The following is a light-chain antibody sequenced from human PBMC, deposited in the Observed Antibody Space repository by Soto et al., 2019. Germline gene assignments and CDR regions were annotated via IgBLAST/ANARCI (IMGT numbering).Light chain of an antibody. CDR1: QGISNY. CDR3: QTYNNALWT. Sequence: DIRMTQSPSSLSASVGDRVTITCRASQGISNYLAWYQQKPGKVPKLLIYAASTLQSGVPSRFSGSGSGTDFTLTISSLQPEDVATYYCQTYNNALWTFGQGTRVEIK. CDR2: AAS. V-gene: IGKV1-27*01. J-gene: IGKJ1*01.